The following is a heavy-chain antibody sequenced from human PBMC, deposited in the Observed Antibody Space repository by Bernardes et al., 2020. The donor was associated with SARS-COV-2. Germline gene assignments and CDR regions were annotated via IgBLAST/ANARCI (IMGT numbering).Heavy chain of an antibody. D-gene: IGHD3-10*01. CDR1: GFAFNTHG. Sequence: GGSLRLSCAASGFAFNTHGINWVRQAPGKGLEWVSYISSRGGTIYYADSVKGRVTISRDNDKNLVSLQMRSLSDEDTGIYFCARSYYYGSGSYLIFDEWGQGTLVTVSS. CDR3: ARSYYYGSGSYLIFDE. J-gene: IGHJ4*02. V-gene: IGHV3-48*02. CDR2: ISSRGGTI.